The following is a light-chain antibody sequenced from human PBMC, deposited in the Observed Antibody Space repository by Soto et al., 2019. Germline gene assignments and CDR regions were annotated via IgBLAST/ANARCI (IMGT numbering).Light chain of an antibody. Sequence: DIVMTQTPLSSPVTIGQPASISCTSSESLVHRDGNTYLSWLQQRPGQPPRLLIYQISSRFSGVPDRFSGSGAVTDFTLTISRVEPEDVGVYYCMQATQFPRTLGQGTKVEI. CDR1: ESLVHRDGNTY. CDR2: QIS. J-gene: IGKJ1*01. V-gene: IGKV2-24*01. CDR3: MQATQFPRT.